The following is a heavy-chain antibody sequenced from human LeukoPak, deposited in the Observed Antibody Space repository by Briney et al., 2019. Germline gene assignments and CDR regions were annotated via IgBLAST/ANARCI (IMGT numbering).Heavy chain of an antibody. CDR2: IYYTGST. D-gene: IGHD3-10*01. CDR3: ARTLYYYGSGTYHNWFDP. V-gene: IGHV4-59*08. Sequence: SETLSLTCAVYGGSFSGYYWSWIRQPPGKGLEWIGYIYYTGSTNYNPSLKSRVTISVDTSKNQLSLKLSSVTAADTAVYYCARTLYYYGSGTYHNWFDPWGQGTLVTVSS. CDR1: GGSFSGYY. J-gene: IGHJ5*02.